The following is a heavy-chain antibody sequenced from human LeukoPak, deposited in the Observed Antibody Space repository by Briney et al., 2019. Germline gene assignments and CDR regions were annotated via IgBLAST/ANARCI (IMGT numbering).Heavy chain of an antibody. D-gene: IGHD2-2*01. CDR2: IYPGDSDT. CDR3: ARQGWSSTDYYHIDV. Sequence: AASLKISCKGSGSSFTSYWIAWVRQMPGKRLEWMGIIYPGDSDTRYSPSFEGQVTISADTSITTAYLQWTSVKASDTAMYYCARQGWSSTDYYHIDVWGKGTTVTVS. V-gene: IGHV5-51*01. J-gene: IGHJ6*03. CDR1: GSSFTSYW.